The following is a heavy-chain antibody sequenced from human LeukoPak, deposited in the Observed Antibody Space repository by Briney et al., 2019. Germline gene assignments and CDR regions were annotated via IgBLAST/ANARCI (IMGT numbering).Heavy chain of an antibody. CDR3: AKDTYYYDSSGYYNWFDP. D-gene: IGHD3-22*01. J-gene: IGHJ5*02. V-gene: IGHV3-23*01. CDR2: ISGSGGST. Sequence: GGSLRLSCAASGFTFSSYAMSWVRQAPGEGLEWVSAISGSGGSTYYADSVKGRFTISRDNSKNTLYLQMNSLRAEDTAVYYCAKDTYYYDSSGYYNWFDPWGQGTLVTVSS. CDR1: GFTFSSYA.